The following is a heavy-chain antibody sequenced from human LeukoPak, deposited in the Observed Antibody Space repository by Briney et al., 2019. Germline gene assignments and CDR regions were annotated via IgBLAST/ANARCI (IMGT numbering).Heavy chain of an antibody. CDR3: ARESFFAFQI. CDR1: GFTFSSYW. Sequence: GGSLRLSCAASGFTFSSYWMQWVRQAPGKGLVWVSRINSDGSTTSYADSVKGRFTISRDNAKNSLYLQMNSLRAEDTAVYYCARESFFAFQIWGQGTRVTVSS. V-gene: IGHV3-74*01. D-gene: IGHD3-3*01. CDR2: INSDGSTT. J-gene: IGHJ3*02.